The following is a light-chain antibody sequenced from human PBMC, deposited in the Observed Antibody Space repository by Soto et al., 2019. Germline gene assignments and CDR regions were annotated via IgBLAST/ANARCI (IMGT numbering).Light chain of an antibody. CDR3: QQRSNWPRT. J-gene: IGKJ1*01. V-gene: IGKV3D-20*02. CDR2: DAS. CDR1: QSVSSSY. Sequence: IVLTQSRFTLSLSPGERATLSCRASQSVSSSYLAWYQQKPGQAPRLLIYDASNRATGIPARFSGSGSGTDFTLTISSLEPEDFAVYYCQQRSNWPRTFGQGTKVDIK.